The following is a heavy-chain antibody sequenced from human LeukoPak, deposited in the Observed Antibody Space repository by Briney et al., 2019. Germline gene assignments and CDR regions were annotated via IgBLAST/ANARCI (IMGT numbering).Heavy chain of an antibody. V-gene: IGHV4-39*01. Sequence: PSETLSLTCTVSGGSISSYYCDWIRQPPGKGLEWIGSMYYSGSTYYNPSLKSRVSISVDTSKNQFSLKLSSVTAADTAVYYCARFHCSSTSCYYYYYYYMDVWGKGTTVTVSS. CDR1: GGSISSYY. D-gene: IGHD2-2*01. CDR2: MYYSGST. J-gene: IGHJ6*03. CDR3: ARFHCSSTSCYYYYYYYMDV.